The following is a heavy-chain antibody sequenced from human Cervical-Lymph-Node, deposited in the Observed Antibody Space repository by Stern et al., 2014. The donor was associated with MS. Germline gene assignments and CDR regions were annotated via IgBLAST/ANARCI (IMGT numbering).Heavy chain of an antibody. D-gene: IGHD3-10*01. CDR3: ASYFDSYGMDV. Sequence: QVQLVQSGPGLVKPSETLSLNCTVSGGSINTYYWSWMRQPPGKGLEWIGYIYYTGSTNSSPSLQSRLTLSIDTSKNQFSLKLSSLPAADTAVYYCASYFDSYGMDVWGQGIKVTVSS. CDR1: GGSINTYY. V-gene: IGHV4-59*08. J-gene: IGHJ6*02. CDR2: IYYTGST.